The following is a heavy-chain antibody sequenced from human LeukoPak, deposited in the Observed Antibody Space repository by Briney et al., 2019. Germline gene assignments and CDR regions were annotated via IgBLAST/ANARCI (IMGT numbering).Heavy chain of an antibody. Sequence: GGSLTLSCAASGFSLSRYRMNWVGPAPGRGLEWVSSVSNSGDYIHYADSVKGRFTISKDNSKNSLYLQMNSLTAEDTAVYYCARALIGYYFDYWGQGTLVTVSS. CDR3: ARALIGYYFDY. D-gene: IGHD2-8*01. V-gene: IGHV3-21*06. CDR2: VSNSGDYI. J-gene: IGHJ4*02. CDR1: GFSLSRYR.